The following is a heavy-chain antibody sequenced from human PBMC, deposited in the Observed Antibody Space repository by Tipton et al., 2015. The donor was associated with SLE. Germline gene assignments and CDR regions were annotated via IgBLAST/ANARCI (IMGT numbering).Heavy chain of an antibody. V-gene: IGHV3-33*08. CDR1: GFTFDGYS. D-gene: IGHD1-14*01. CDR3: ARRALTWAYYYYMDV. Sequence: SLRLSCAASGFTFDGYSMHWVRQAPGKGLEWVAVIWYDGSNKYYADSVKGRFTISRDNSKNTLYLQMNSLRAEDTAVYYCARRALTWAYYYYMDVWGKGTTVTVSS. CDR2: IWYDGSNK. J-gene: IGHJ6*03.